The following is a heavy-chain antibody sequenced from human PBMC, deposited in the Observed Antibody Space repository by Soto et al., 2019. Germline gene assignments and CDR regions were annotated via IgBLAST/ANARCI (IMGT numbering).Heavy chain of an antibody. V-gene: IGHV4-31*03. Sequence: QVQLQESGPGLVKPSQTLSLTCTVSGGSIGSGGFYWIWIRQHPGKGLEFIGHIYYSGTTYLNPSLKSRINMSVDLSKNQFSLHLSSVTAADTAIYYCARLGYGSGIFFDYWGQGTLVTVSS. CDR3: ARLGYGSGIFFDY. CDR2: IYYSGTT. D-gene: IGHD3-10*01. CDR1: GGSIGSGGFY. J-gene: IGHJ4*02.